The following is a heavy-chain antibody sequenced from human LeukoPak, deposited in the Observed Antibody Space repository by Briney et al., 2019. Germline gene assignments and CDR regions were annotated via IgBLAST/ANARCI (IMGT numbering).Heavy chain of an antibody. CDR1: GFTFSSYS. CDR2: ISSSSSYM. J-gene: IGHJ4*02. D-gene: IGHD2-21*01. V-gene: IGHV3-21*01. CDR3: ARDVVAKGY. Sequence: GGSLRLSCAASGFTFSSYSMNWVRQAPGKGLEWVSSISSSSSYMYYADSVKGRFTISRDNAKNSLYLQMNSLRAEDTAVYYCARDVVAKGYWGQRTLVTVSS.